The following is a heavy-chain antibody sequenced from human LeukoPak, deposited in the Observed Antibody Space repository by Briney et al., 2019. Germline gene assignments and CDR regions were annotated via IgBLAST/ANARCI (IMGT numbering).Heavy chain of an antibody. D-gene: IGHD4-17*01. CDR2: ISAYNGNT. CDR3: ARDVHGDYLGLYFYY. Sequence: ASVKVSCKASGYTFTSYGISWVRQAPGQGLEWMGWISAYNGNTNYAQKLQGRVTMTTDTSTSTAYMELRSLRSDDTAVYYCARDVHGDYLGLYFYYLGQGTLVTVSS. J-gene: IGHJ4*02. CDR1: GYTFTSYG. V-gene: IGHV1-18*01.